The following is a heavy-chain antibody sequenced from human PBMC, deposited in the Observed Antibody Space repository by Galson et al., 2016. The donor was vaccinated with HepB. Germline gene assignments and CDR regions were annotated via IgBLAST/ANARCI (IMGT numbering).Heavy chain of an antibody. CDR1: GFSFSISG. J-gene: IGHJ4*02. Sequence: SLRLSCAASGFSFSISGMSWVRQIPGRGLEWISGITGSGDATHYADSVKGRFIISRDNSKNTLYLYMNSLRAGDTAVYYCGKHGGFDYWGQGALVTVSS. V-gene: IGHV3-23*01. CDR2: ITGSGDAT. CDR3: GKHGGFDY. D-gene: IGHD3-16*01.